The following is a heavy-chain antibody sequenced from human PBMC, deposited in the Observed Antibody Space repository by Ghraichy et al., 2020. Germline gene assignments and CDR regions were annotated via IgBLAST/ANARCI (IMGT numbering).Heavy chain of an antibody. J-gene: IGHJ4*02. V-gene: IGHV3-21*01. CDR2: ISSSSSYI. CDR3: ARDRGGSYPDFDY. CDR1: GFTFSSYS. D-gene: IGHD1-26*01. Sequence: GSLRLSCAASGFTFSSYSMNWVRQAPGKGLEWVSSISSSSSYIYYADSVKGRFTISRDNAKNSLYLQMNSLRAEDTAVYYCARDRGGSYPDFDYWGQGTLVTVSS.